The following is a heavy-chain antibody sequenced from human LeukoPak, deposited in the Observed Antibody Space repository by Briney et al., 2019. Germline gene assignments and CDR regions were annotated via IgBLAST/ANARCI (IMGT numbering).Heavy chain of an antibody. CDR1: GFTFSSYA. Sequence: GSLRLSCAASGFTFSSYAMSWVRQPPGKGLEWIGEINHSGSTNYNPSLKSRVTISVDTSKNQFSLKLSSVTAADTAVYYCARLTHRPYWGQGTLVTVSS. J-gene: IGHJ4*02. CDR2: INHSGST. D-gene: IGHD6-6*01. V-gene: IGHV4-34*01. CDR3: ARLTHRPY.